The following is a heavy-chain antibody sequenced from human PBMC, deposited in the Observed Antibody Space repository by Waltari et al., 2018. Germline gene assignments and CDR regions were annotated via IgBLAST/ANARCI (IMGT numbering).Heavy chain of an antibody. Sequence: EVQLVESGGGLVQPGGSLRLSCVGSGFTFGSYWMGWLRQAPGKVLEWVANIKQDGSEKHYVDSVSGRFTISRDNAKNSLFLQMNSLRAEDTAVYYCARENYFDYWGQGILVSVSS. CDR1: GFTFGSYW. J-gene: IGHJ4*02. CDR2: IKQDGSEK. CDR3: ARENYFDY. V-gene: IGHV3-7*01.